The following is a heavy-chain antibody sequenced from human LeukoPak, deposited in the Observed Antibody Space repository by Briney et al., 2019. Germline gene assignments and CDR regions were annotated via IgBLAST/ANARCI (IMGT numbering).Heavy chain of an antibody. V-gene: IGHV3-30-3*01. CDR1: GFAFSSYA. CDR2: ISHDGSKK. CDR3: AKDWKFYYVSGSFFPDN. J-gene: IGHJ4*02. Sequence: GRSLRLSCAASGFAFSSYAVHWVRQAPGKGLECVAVISHDGSKKYYADFVKGRFTISRDNSKNTLYLHMNSLIPEDTAVYFCAKDWKFYYVSGSFFPDNWGQGTLVTVSS. D-gene: IGHD3-10*01.